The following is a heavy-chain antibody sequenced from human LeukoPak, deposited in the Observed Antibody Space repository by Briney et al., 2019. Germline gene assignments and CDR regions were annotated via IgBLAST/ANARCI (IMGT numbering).Heavy chain of an antibody. CDR1: EFTFSNNW. J-gene: IGHJ3*02. CDR2: IKEDGSIK. V-gene: IGHV3-7*01. D-gene: IGHD5/OR15-5a*01. Sequence: GGSLRLSCAASEFTFSNNWMSWVRQAPGKGPEWVASIKEDGSIKYYVDSVKGRFTISRDNAKNSLYLQMSSLRAEGTAVYYCASFGILVSWGAFDIWGQGTMVTVSS. CDR3: ASFGILVSWGAFDI.